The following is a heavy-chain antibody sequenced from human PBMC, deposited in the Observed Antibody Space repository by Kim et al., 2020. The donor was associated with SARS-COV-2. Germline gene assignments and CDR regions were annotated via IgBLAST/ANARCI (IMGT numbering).Heavy chain of an antibody. J-gene: IGHJ4*02. CDR2: IYYSGST. V-gene: IGHV4-39*01. CDR1: GGSISSSSYY. Sequence: SETLSLTCTVSGGSISSSSYYWGWIRQPPGKGLEWIGSIYYSGSTYYNPSLKSRVTISVDTSKNQFSLKLSSVTAADTAVYYCARLKAAVFDYWGQGTLVTVSS. CDR3: ARLKAAVFDY. D-gene: IGHD6-13*01.